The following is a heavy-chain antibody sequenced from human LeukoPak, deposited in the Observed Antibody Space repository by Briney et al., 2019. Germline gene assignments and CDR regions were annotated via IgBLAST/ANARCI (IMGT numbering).Heavy chain of an antibody. Sequence: GGSLRLSCATSGFTFSIYGMHWVRQTPGKGLEWVAVAYGDGFDRYYADSVKGRFTISKDTSMNTLYVQMDSLRAEDTAVYYCATGSGYYYSQWGQGTLVTVSS. CDR2: AYGDGFDR. CDR3: ATGSGYYYSQ. D-gene: IGHD3-22*01. J-gene: IGHJ4*02. CDR1: GFTFSIYG. V-gene: IGHV3-33*08.